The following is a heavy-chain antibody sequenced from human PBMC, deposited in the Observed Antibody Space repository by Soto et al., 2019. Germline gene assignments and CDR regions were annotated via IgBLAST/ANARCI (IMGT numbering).Heavy chain of an antibody. J-gene: IGHJ5*02. V-gene: IGHV1-46*01. Sequence: QEQLVQSGAEVKEPGASVKVSCKASGYTFINYYIHWVRPAPGQGLEWMAIINPMGGSTNYAQEFQVRVTLTSDTSTSTVYMELSSLRFEDTALFYCARDLAAGDLWGKGTLVTVSS. CDR3: ARDLAAGDL. D-gene: IGHD6-13*01. CDR1: GYTFINYY. CDR2: INPMGGST.